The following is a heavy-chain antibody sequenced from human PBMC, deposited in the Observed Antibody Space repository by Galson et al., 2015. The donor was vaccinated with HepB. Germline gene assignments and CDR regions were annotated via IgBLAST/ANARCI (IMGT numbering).Heavy chain of an antibody. CDR1: GFAFGSYW. J-gene: IGHJ6*03. Sequence: SLRLSCAGSGFAFGSYWMSWVRQAPGKGLEWVANIKQDGTEKYYVDSVKGRFTISRDNAKNSLYLQMNSLRAEDTAVYYCARDRFGTHWDYYYYIDAWGKGITVTVSS. CDR3: ARDRFGTHWDYYYYIDA. D-gene: IGHD3-16*01. V-gene: IGHV3-7*01. CDR2: IKQDGTEK.